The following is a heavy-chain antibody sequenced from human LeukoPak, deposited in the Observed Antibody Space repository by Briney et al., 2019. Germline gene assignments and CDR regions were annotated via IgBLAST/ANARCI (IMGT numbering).Heavy chain of an antibody. V-gene: IGHV3-9*01. CDR3: AKDMSGEMATIFDY. CDR2: ISWNSSSI. CDR1: GCPFDGYA. Sequence: GGSLRLSCAASGCPFDGYAMHWVRQAPGKGLEWVSGISWNSSSIGYADSVKGRFTISRDNSKHSLYLQMNSMRGSVTALYYCAKDMSGEMATIFDYWGQGTLVTVSS. J-gene: IGHJ4*02. D-gene: IGHD5-24*01.